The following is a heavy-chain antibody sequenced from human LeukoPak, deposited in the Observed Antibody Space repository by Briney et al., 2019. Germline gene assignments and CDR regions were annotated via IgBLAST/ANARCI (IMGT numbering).Heavy chain of an antibody. J-gene: IGHJ5*02. D-gene: IGHD1-26*01. CDR2: IYTSGST. CDR1: GGSISSSNW. Sequence: SETLSLTCAVSGGSISSSNWWSWVRQPPGKGLEWIGRIYTSGSTNYNPSLKSRVTMSVDTSKNQFSLKLSSVTAADTAVYYCAREGATTDFNWFDPWGQGTLVTVSS. V-gene: IGHV4-4*02. CDR3: AREGATTDFNWFDP.